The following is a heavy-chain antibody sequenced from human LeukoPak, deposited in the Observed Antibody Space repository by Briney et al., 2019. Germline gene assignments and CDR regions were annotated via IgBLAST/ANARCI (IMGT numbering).Heavy chain of an antibody. CDR2: LNHSGST. Sequence: SETLSLTCAVYGGSLTGYYWSWIRQSPGKELEWIGELNHSGSTNYKSSLKSRVTISVDTSKNQFSLRVSSVTAADMGLYYCARSPTYCSSSNCPVGYSGFDFDYWGQGNLVTVSS. CDR3: ARSPTYCSSSNCPVGYSGFDFDY. CDR1: GGSLTGYY. D-gene: IGHD2-2*01. J-gene: IGHJ4*02. V-gene: IGHV4-34*01.